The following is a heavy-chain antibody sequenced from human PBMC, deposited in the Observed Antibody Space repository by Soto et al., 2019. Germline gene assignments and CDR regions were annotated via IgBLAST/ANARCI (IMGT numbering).Heavy chain of an antibody. J-gene: IGHJ4*02. Sequence: EVQLVESGGGSIQTGGSLRLSCAASGFTFSSYIMNWVRQAPGKGLEWISYISSTGSTTYYADSVKGRFTTSRDNAKNSLFLQMNSLRDEDTAVYYCAREARGFDYWGQGTLVTVSS. D-gene: IGHD3-10*01. CDR2: ISSTGSTT. CDR3: AREARGFDY. V-gene: IGHV3-48*02. CDR1: GFTFSSYI.